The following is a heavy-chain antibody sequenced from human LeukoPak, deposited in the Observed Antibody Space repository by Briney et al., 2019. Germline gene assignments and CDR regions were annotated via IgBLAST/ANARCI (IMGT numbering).Heavy chain of an antibody. V-gene: IGHV3-23*01. Sequence: PGGSLRLSCAASGFTFSSYAMSWVRQAPGKGLEWVSNMSGRGGSTYYADSVKGRFTISRDNSKNTLYLQMDSLRAEDTAVYYCAKGLGKATITPLGYWGQGTLVTVSS. CDR3: AKGLGKATITPLGY. CDR2: MSGRGGST. CDR1: GFTFSSYA. J-gene: IGHJ4*02. D-gene: IGHD5-24*01.